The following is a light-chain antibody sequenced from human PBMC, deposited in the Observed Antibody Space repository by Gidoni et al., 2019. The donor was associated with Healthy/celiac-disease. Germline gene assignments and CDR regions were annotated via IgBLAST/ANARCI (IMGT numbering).Light chain of an antibody. CDR2: EVS. V-gene: IGLV2-14*01. CDR1: SSDVGGYNY. CDR3: SSYTSSSTLEV. Sequence: QSALTQPASVSGSPGQSITSSCTGTSSDVGGYNYVSWYQQHPGKAPKLMIYEVSNRPSGVSNRFSGSKSGNTASLTISGLQAEDEADYYCSSYTSSSTLEVFGTWTKVTVL. J-gene: IGLJ1*01.